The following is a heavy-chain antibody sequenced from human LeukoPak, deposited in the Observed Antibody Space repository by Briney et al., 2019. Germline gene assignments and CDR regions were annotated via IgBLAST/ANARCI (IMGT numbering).Heavy chain of an antibody. Sequence: PSETLSLTCTVSGGSISSFYWTWIRQPAGKGLEWIGRIYSSGSTNYNPSLKSRVTMSVDTSKNQFSLKLSSVTAADTAVYYCARETTVTRFDYWGQGTLTTVSS. CDR3: ARETTVTRFDY. J-gene: IGHJ4*02. V-gene: IGHV4-4*07. CDR1: GGSISSFY. D-gene: IGHD4-17*01. CDR2: IYSSGST.